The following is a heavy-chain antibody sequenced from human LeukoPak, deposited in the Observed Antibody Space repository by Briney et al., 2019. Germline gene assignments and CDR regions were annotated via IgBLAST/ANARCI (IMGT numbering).Heavy chain of an antibody. CDR1: GFTFSSYG. Sequence: GGSLRLSCAASGFTFSSYGMHWVRQAPGKALEWEAVISYDGSNKYHADSVKGRFTISRDNSKNTLYLQMNSLRAEDTAVYYCAGSPEDFDYWGQGTLVTVSS. J-gene: IGHJ4*02. CDR3: AGSPEDFDY. V-gene: IGHV3-30*03. CDR2: ISYDGSNK. D-gene: IGHD6-25*01.